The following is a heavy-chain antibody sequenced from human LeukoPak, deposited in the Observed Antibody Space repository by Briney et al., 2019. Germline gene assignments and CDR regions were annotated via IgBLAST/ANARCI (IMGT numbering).Heavy chain of an antibody. J-gene: IGHJ3*02. CDR2: ISSSRSYI. V-gene: IGHV3-21*01. CDR3: ARSWYYDSSGYPSGAFDI. Sequence: PGGSLRLSCAASGFIFGTYGMNWVRQAPGKGLEWVSFISSSRSYIYYADSVKGRFTISRDNAKNSLHLQMNSLRAEDTAVYYCARSWYYDSSGYPSGAFDIWGQGTMVTVSS. CDR1: GFIFGTYG. D-gene: IGHD3-22*01.